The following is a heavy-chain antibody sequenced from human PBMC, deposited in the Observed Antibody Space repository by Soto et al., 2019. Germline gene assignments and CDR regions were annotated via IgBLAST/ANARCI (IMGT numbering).Heavy chain of an antibody. V-gene: IGHV3-21*01. Sequence: EVQLVESGGGLVKPGGSLRLSCAASGFTFSSYNMKWVRQAPGKGLEWVSSISSSSSYIYYADSVKGRVTVSRDNARKSLFLQMNSLRAEDTAVYYCARDGLSDYYDMDVWGQGATVTVSS. CDR1: GFTFSSYN. D-gene: IGHD2-2*03. J-gene: IGHJ6*02. CDR3: ARDGLSDYYDMDV. CDR2: ISSSSSYI.